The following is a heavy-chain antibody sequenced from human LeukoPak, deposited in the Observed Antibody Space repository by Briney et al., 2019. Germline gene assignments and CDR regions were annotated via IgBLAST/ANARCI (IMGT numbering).Heavy chain of an antibody. CDR3: ARDHEYSYGSDY. D-gene: IGHD5-18*01. J-gene: IGHJ4*02. CDR1: GFTFSSYS. CDR2: ISSSSSYI. Sequence: PGGSLRLSCAASGFTFSSYSMNWVRQAPGKGLEWVSSISSSSSYIYCADSVKGRFTISRDNAKNSLYLQMNSLRAEDTAVYYCARDHEYSYGSDYWGQGTLVTVSS. V-gene: IGHV3-21*01.